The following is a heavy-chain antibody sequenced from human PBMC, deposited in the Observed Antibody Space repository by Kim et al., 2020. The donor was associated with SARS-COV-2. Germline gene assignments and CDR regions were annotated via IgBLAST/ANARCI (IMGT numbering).Heavy chain of an antibody. CDR2: ISSSGSTI. CDR3: ARCGYSSSWYVRRVYYFDY. D-gene: IGHD6-13*01. J-gene: IGHJ4*02. CDR1: GFTFSDYY. Sequence: GGSLRLSCAASGFTFSDYYMSWIRQAPGKGLEWVSYISSSGSTIYYADSVKGRFTISRDNAKNSLYLQMNSLRAEDTAVYYCARCGYSSSWYVRRVYYFDYWGQGTLVTVSS. V-gene: IGHV3-11*01.